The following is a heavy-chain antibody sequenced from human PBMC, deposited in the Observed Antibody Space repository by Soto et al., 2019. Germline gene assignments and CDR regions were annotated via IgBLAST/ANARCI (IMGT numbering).Heavy chain of an antibody. J-gene: IGHJ4*02. CDR3: VIDDAARGFGELDY. V-gene: IGHV3-15*01. Sequence: EVQLVEFGGGLVQPGGSLRLSCAASGFAFSPAWMTWVRQAPGKGLEWVALIKSKTSGETRAYAAPVKGRFTISRDDSENTVFLQMDSLKTEDTAVYYCVIDDAARGFGELDYWGRGTLVTVSS. D-gene: IGHD3-10*01. CDR1: GFAFSPAW. CDR2: IKSKTSGETR.